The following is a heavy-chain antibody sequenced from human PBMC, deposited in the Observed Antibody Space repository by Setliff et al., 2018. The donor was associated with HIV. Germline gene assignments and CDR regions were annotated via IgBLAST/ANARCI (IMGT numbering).Heavy chain of an antibody. D-gene: IGHD3-22*01. J-gene: IGHJ5*02. CDR2: IYTDGST. V-gene: IGHV4-61*09. Sequence: SETLSLTCTVSGGSITSGNYFWTWIRQPAGKGLEWIGHIYTDGSTSYNPSFRSRVTISVDSSKNQFSLKLNSVTAADTAVYYCAREWLTWFDPWGQGTLVTVSS. CDR1: GGSITSGNYF. CDR3: AREWLTWFDP.